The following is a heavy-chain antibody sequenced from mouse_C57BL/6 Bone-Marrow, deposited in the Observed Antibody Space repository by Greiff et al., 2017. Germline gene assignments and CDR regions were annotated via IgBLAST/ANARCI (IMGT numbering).Heavy chain of an antibody. D-gene: IGHD2-5*01. Sequence: VQLQESGAELVRPGASVTLSCKASGYTFTDYEMHWVKQTPVHGLEWIGAIDPETGGTAYNQKFKGKAILTADKSSSTAYMELRSLTSEDSAVYYCTRGSNYGDFDVWGTGTTVTVSS. V-gene: IGHV1-15*01. CDR1: GYTFTDYE. J-gene: IGHJ1*03. CDR3: TRGSNYGDFDV. CDR2: IDPETGGT.